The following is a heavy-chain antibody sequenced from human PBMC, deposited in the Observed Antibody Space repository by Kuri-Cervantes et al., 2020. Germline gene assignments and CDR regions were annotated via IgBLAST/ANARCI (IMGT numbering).Heavy chain of an antibody. CDR2: IYYSGST. CDR3: ARLGPGEFPIFGVVIFGYYYGMDV. CDR1: GFTFSSYA. D-gene: IGHD3-3*01. Sequence: GSLRLSCAASGFTFSSYAMSWVRQAPGKGLEWVGSIYYSGSTYYNPSLKSRVTISVDTSKNQFSLKLSSVTAADTAVYYCARLGPGEFPIFGVVIFGYYYGMDVWGQGTTVTVSS. J-gene: IGHJ6*02. V-gene: IGHV4-39*01.